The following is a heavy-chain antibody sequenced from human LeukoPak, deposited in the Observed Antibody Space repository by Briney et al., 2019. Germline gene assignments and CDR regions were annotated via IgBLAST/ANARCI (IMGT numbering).Heavy chain of an antibody. V-gene: IGHV3-30-3*01. CDR3: ARDLPWFDP. CDR1: GFSFSSYA. J-gene: IGHJ5*02. Sequence: PGGPLRCTCAASGFSFSSYAMHWVRQAPGLGLEWVAVISYDGSNKYYAGSVTGRLSISRDNSKNTLYLQMNSLRAEDTAVYYRARDLPWFDPWGQGTLVTVSS. CDR2: ISYDGSNK.